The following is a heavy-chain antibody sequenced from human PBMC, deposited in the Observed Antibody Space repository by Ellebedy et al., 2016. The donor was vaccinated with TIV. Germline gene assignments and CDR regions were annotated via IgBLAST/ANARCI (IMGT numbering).Heavy chain of an antibody. J-gene: IGHJ4*02. CDR1: GFSFNSYA. CDR3: PKDRTPGDGYWVFDN. CDR2: ISNTGGRT. Sequence: GESLKISCAASGFSFNSYAMSWVRQAPGKGLEWVSTISNTGGRTYYADSVEGRFIISRDNSKRTLYLQMNSLRAEDTGVYFCPKDRTPGDGYWVFDNWGQGTLVSVSS. V-gene: IGHV3-23*01. D-gene: IGHD5-18*01.